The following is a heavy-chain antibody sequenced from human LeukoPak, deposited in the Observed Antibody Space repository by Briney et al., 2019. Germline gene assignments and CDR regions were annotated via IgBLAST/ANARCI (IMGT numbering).Heavy chain of an antibody. CDR2: IYYSGST. CDR1: GGSIRNYY. D-gene: IGHD2-2*02. J-gene: IGHJ3*02. CDR3: GRHTRDDAFDI. Sequence: SETLSLTCTVSGGSIRNYYWSWIRQPPGKGLEWIGNIYYSGSTRNNPSLRSRVTISADTSKNQLSLKLSSVTAADTAVYYCGRHTRDDAFDIWGQGTMVTVSS. V-gene: IGHV4-59*01.